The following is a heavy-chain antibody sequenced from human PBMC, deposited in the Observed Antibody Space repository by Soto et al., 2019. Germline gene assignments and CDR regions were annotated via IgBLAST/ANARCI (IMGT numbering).Heavy chain of an antibody. CDR3: ARSCSGGGCYRQIDY. V-gene: IGHV3-48*02. Sequence: VGSLRLSRAASGFTFTSHSMNWVRQVPGRGLEWISYITSGSTTIYYGDSVKGRFTISRDNAKNSVYLQMSSLRDEDTAVYYCARSCSGGGCYRQIDYWGQGTLVTVS. CDR2: ITSGSTTI. J-gene: IGHJ4*02. CDR1: GFTFTSHS. D-gene: IGHD2-15*01.